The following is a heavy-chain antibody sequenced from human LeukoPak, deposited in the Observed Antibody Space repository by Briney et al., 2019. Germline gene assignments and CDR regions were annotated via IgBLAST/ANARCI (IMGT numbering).Heavy chain of an antibody. Sequence: GGSLRLSCAASGFTFSSYEMNWVCQAPGKGLECVSYISSSGSTMYYADSVKGRFTISRDNAKNSLYLQMNSLRAEDTAVYYCARGDYGDYVLVYWGQGTLVTVSS. D-gene: IGHD4-17*01. CDR2: ISSSGSTM. J-gene: IGHJ4*02. CDR3: ARGDYGDYVLVY. CDR1: GFTFSSYE. V-gene: IGHV3-48*03.